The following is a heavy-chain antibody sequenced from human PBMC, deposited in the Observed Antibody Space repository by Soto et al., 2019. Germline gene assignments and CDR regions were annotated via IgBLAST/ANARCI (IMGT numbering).Heavy chain of an antibody. Sequence: EVQLLESGGGLVQPGGSLRLSCAASGFTFSSYAMSWVRQAPGKGLDWVSAISGSGDRTYYADSVKGRFTISRDNSKNTLYLQMTSLRAEDTAVYPCAKDFPSAGPAPYWGQGTLVTVSS. V-gene: IGHV3-23*01. CDR3: AKDFPSAGPAPY. J-gene: IGHJ4*02. CDR1: GFTFSSYA. CDR2: ISGSGDRT.